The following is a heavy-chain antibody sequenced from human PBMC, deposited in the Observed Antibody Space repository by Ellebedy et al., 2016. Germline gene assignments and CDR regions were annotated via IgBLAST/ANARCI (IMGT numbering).Heavy chain of an antibody. Sequence: GGSLRLSCAAPRFTFSPHAMNWVRQAPGKGLEWVSSISRGSASMYYTHSVKGRFTISRDDAENSLYLQMNSLTAEDTAIYYCARGGYYNFDLWGQGTLVTVSS. J-gene: IGHJ4*02. CDR3: ARGGYYNFDL. CDR1: RFTFSPHA. V-gene: IGHV3-21*01. D-gene: IGHD3-22*01. CDR2: ISRGSASM.